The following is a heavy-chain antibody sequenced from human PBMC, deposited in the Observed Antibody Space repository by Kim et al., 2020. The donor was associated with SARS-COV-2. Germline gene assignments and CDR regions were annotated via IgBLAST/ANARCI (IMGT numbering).Heavy chain of an antibody. CDR3: ARGRGYDFWSGYYYYYYGMDV. CDR1: GGSISSSSYY. D-gene: IGHD3-3*01. V-gene: IGHV4-39*07. J-gene: IGHJ6*02. CDR2: IYYSGST. Sequence: SETLSLTCTVSGGSISSSSYYWGWIRQPPGKGLEWIGSIYYSGSTYYNPSLKSRVTISVDTSKNQFSLKLSSVTAADTAVHYCARGRGYDFWSGYYYYYYGMDVWGQGTTVTVSS.